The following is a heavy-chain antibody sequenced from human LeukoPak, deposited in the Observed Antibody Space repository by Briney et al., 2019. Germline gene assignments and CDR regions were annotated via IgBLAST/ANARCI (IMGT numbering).Heavy chain of an antibody. V-gene: IGHV4-59*12. CDR3: ARVSVRRYYYFMDV. CDR2: IYYSGST. Sequence: SETLSLTCTVSGGSISSYYWSWIRQPPGKGLEWIGYIYYSGSTNYNPSLKGRVTISVDTSKNQFSLKLSSVTAADTAVYYCARVSVRRYYYFMDVWGKGTTVTVSS. CDR1: GGSISSYY. J-gene: IGHJ6*03.